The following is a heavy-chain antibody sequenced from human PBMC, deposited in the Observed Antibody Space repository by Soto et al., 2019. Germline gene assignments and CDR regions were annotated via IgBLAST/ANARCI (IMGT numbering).Heavy chain of an antibody. V-gene: IGHV3-11*01. CDR2: ISSSGSTI. CDR3: ARGQTYYYGSGSYMAFDY. J-gene: IGHJ4*02. CDR1: GFTFSDYY. D-gene: IGHD3-10*01. Sequence: PGGSLRLSCAASGFTFSDYYMSWIRQAPGKGLEWVSYISSSGSTIYYADSVKGRFTISRDNAKNSLYLQMNSLRAEDTAVYYCARGQTYYYGSGSYMAFDYWGQGTLVTVSS.